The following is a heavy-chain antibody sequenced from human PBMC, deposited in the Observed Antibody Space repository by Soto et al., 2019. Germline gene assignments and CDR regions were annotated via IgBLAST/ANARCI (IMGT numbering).Heavy chain of an antibody. CDR1: GFTFSTYG. Sequence: QVQLVESGGGVVQPGRSLRLSCAASGFTFSTYGMHWVRQAPGKGLEWVAVIWYDGSNKYYADSVKGRFTISRDNCKNTLYLQMSSLRAEDTAVYYCAREPPKTYYYDSSGLGDDYWGQGTLVTVSS. V-gene: IGHV3-33*01. D-gene: IGHD3-22*01. CDR3: AREPPKTYYYDSSGLGDDY. J-gene: IGHJ4*02. CDR2: IWYDGSNK.